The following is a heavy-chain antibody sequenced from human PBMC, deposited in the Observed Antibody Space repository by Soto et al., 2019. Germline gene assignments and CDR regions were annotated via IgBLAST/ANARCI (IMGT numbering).Heavy chain of an antibody. Sequence: QVQLVQSGAEVKKPGSSVKVSCKASGGTSNSYAISWVRQAPGQGLEWMGGIIPIFGTADYAQKFQGRVTITADEATSTAYMELSSLRSEDTAVYYCARHPVSGSDAYYYGLDVWGQGPTVTVSS. D-gene: IGHD1-26*01. V-gene: IGHV1-69*12. CDR1: GGTSNSYA. CDR3: ARHPVSGSDAYYYGLDV. CDR2: IIPIFGTA. J-gene: IGHJ6*02.